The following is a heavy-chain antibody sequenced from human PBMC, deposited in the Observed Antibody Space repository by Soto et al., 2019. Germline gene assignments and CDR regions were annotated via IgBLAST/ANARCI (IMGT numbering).Heavy chain of an antibody. CDR3: ATGSFTSTGGRIGYHYNAMDV. J-gene: IGHJ6*02. V-gene: IGHV1-69*13. Sequence: SVKVSCKASGGTFSSDVMSWVRQAPGHGPEWMGAIIPILGTTQYAQKFQGRVTITADESTTTAYMELSSLTSEDTAVYYCATGSFTSTGGRIGYHYNAMDVWGQGTTVTVSS. D-gene: IGHD1-1*01. CDR1: GGTFSSDV. CDR2: IIPILGTT.